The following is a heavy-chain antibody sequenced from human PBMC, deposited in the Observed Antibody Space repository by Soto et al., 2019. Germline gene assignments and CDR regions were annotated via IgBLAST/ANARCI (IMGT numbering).Heavy chain of an antibody. CDR1: GYTFTSYG. J-gene: IGHJ6*02. CDR3: ARVNYSPPYYYCYGMDV. Sequence: QVQLVQSGAEVKKPGASVKVSCKASGYTFTSYGISWVRQAPGQGLEWIGWISAYNGNTNYAQKLQGRVTMTTDTSTMTAYMEPRSLRSDDTAVYYCARVNYSPPYYYCYGMDVWGQGTTVTVSS. D-gene: IGHD4-4*01. V-gene: IGHV1-18*01. CDR2: ISAYNGNT.